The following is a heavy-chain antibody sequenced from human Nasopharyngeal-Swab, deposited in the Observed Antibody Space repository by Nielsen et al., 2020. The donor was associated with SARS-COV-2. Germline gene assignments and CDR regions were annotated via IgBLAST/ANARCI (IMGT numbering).Heavy chain of an antibody. CDR3: AKSKSSTSCFYGMDV. CDR1: GFTFSSYA. D-gene: IGHD2-2*01. CDR2: IYSGGSST. J-gene: IGHJ6*02. V-gene: IGHV3-23*03. Sequence: GESLKISCAASGFTFSSYAMSWVRQAPGKGLEWVSVIYSGGSSTYYADSVKGRFTISRDNSKNTLYPQMNSLRAEDTAVYYCAKSKSSTSCFYGMDVWGQGTTVTVSS.